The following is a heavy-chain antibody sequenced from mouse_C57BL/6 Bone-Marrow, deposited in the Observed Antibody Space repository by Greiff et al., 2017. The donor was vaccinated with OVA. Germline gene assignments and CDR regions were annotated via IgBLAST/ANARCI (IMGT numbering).Heavy chain of an antibody. CDR1: GFTFSDYG. CDR3: AKTMVTPYWYFDV. D-gene: IGHD2-1*01. J-gene: IGHJ1*03. Sequence: EVQGVESGGGLVKPGGSLKLSCAASGFTFSDYGMHWVRQAPEKGLEWVAYISSGSSTIYYADTVKGRFTISRDNAKNTLFLQMTSLRSEDTAMYYCAKTMVTPYWYFDVWGTGTTVTVSS. V-gene: IGHV5-17*01. CDR2: ISSGSSTI.